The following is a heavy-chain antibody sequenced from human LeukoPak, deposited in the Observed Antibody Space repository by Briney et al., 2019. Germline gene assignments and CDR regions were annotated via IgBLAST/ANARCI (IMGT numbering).Heavy chain of an antibody. V-gene: IGHV4-61*08. CDR2: IYYSGST. J-gene: IGHJ4*02. CDR1: GGSISSGGYY. D-gene: IGHD3-22*01. Sequence: PSETLSLTCTVSGGSISSGGYYWSWIRQPPGKGLEWIGYIYYSGSTNYNPSLKSRVTISVDTSKNQFSLKLSSVTAADPAVYYCARGDYYDSSGYPDYWGQGTLVTVSS. CDR3: ARGDYYDSSGYPDY.